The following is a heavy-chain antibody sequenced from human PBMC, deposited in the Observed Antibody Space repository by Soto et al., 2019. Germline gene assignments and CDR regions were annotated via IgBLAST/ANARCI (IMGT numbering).Heavy chain of an antibody. V-gene: IGHV1-46*01. Sequence: AGGSLRLSCAASGFTFSNYAMHWVRQAPGQGYEWMGIINPSGGSTTYAQKFQGRVTMTRDTSTTTVYMELSSLKSEDTAVYYCARYDYNGYYFDYWGQGTLVTVSS. CDR1: GFTFSNYA. CDR2: INPSGGST. D-gene: IGHD4-4*01. J-gene: IGHJ4*02. CDR3: ARYDYNGYYFDY.